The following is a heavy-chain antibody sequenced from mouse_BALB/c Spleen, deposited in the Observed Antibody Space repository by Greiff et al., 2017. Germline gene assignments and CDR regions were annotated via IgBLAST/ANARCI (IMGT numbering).Heavy chain of an antibody. CDR1: GYTFTDYE. J-gene: IGHJ3*01. V-gene: IGHV1-15*01. Sequence: VKLVESGAELVRPGASVTLSCKASGYTFTDYEMHWVKQTPVHGLEWIGAIDPETGGTAYNQKFKGKATLTADKSSSTAYMELRSLTSEDSAVYYCTRENFYYGYVAYWGQGTLVTVSA. D-gene: IGHD1-2*01. CDR2: IDPETGGT. CDR3: TRENFYYGYVAY.